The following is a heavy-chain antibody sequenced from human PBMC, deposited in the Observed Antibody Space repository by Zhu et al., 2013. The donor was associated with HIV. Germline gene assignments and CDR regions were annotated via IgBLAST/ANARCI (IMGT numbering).Heavy chain of an antibody. CDR3: ARAVLSPQVNPKPGVRYGMDV. CDR1: GYTFTGYY. Sequence: QVQLVQSGAEVKKPGASVKVSCKASGYTFTGYYMHWVRQAPGQGLEWMGWINPNSGGTNYAQKFQGWVTMTRDTSISTAYMELSRLRSDDTAVYYCARAVLSPQVNPKPGVRYGMDVWGQGTTVTVSS. CDR2: INPNSGGT. V-gene: IGHV1-2*04. D-gene: IGHD3-10*02. J-gene: IGHJ6*02.